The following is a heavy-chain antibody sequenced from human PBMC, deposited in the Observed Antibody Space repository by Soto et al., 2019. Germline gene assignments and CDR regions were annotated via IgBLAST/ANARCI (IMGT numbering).Heavy chain of an antibody. CDR2: MNPNSGNT. Sequence: QVQLVQSGAEVKKPGASVKVSCKASGYTFTSYDINWVRQATGQGLEWMGWMNPNSGNTGYAQKFQGRVTMTRNTSISTAYMELSSLRSEDTAVHYCARRRPYCSSTSCRKGWFDPWGQGTLVTVSS. J-gene: IGHJ5*02. CDR3: ARRRPYCSSTSCRKGWFDP. D-gene: IGHD2-2*01. V-gene: IGHV1-8*01. CDR1: GYTFTSYD.